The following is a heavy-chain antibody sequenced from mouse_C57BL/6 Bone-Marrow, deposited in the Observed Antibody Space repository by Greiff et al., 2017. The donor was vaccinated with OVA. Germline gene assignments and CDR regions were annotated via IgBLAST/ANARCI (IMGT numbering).Heavy chain of an antibody. CDR2: IDPANGNT. D-gene: IGHD1-1*01. J-gene: IGHJ1*03. CDR3: ARRRVYYYGSSRYFDV. V-gene: IGHV14-3*01. CDR1: GFNIKNTY. Sequence: DVKLQESVAELVRPGASVKLSCTASGFNIKNTYMHWVKQRPEQGLEWIGRIDPANGNTKYAPKFQGKATITADTSSNTAYLQLSSLTSEDTAIYYCARRRVYYYGSSRYFDVWGTGTTVTVSS.